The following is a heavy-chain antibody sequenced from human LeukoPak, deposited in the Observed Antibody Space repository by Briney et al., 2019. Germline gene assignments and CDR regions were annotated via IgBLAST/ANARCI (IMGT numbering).Heavy chain of an antibody. D-gene: IGHD6-19*01. CDR3: AREGVAGSGDY. Sequence: GGSLRLSXAASGFTFSSYSMNWVRQAPGKGLEWVSSISSSSSYIYYADSVKGRFTISRDNAKNSLYLQMNSLRAEDTAVYYCAREGVAGSGDYWGQGTLVTVSS. CDR1: GFTFSSYS. V-gene: IGHV3-21*01. J-gene: IGHJ4*02. CDR2: ISSSSSYI.